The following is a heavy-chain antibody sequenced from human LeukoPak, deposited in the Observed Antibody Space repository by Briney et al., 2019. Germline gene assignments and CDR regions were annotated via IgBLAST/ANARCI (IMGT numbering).Heavy chain of an antibody. V-gene: IGHV4-39*07. CDR1: GGSISSSGYY. CDR3: ARGGAAGRFYYFDY. D-gene: IGHD6-13*01. J-gene: IGHJ4*02. Sequence: SETLSLTCTVSGGSISSSGYYWGWVRQPPGKGLEWIGEINHSGSTNYNPSLKSRVTISVDTSKNQFSLKLSSVTAADTAVYYCARGGAAGRFYYFDYWGQGTLVTVSS. CDR2: INHSGST.